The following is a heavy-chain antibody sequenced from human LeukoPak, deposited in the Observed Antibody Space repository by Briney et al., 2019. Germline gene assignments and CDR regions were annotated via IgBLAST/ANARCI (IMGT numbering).Heavy chain of an antibody. CDR2: ISSSSSYI. Sequence: AGGSLRLSCAASGFTFSSYSMNWVRQAPGKGLEWVSSISSSSSYIYYADSVKGRFTISRDNAKNSLYLQMNSLRAEDKAVYYCARDYGGSSPFDYWGQGTLVTVSS. V-gene: IGHV3-21*01. CDR1: GFTFSSYS. J-gene: IGHJ4*02. D-gene: IGHD4-23*01. CDR3: ARDYGGSSPFDY.